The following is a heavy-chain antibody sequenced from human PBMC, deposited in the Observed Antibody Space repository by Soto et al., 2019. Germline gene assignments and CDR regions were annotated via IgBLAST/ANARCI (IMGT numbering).Heavy chain of an antibody. Sequence: GASVKVSCKASGYTFTNYDIYWVRQATGQGLGWMGWMNSKSGDTGYAQKFQGRVTMTRDTSISTAYMELSTLTSEDTAVYYCARGPFYYDSSGYYLDRFDPWGQGTLVTVSS. CDR2: MNSKSGDT. V-gene: IGHV1-8*01. CDR3: ARGPFYYDSSGYYLDRFDP. D-gene: IGHD3-22*01. J-gene: IGHJ5*02. CDR1: GYTFTNYD.